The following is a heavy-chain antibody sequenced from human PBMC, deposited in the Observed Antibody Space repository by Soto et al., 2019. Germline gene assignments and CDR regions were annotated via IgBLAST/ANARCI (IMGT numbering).Heavy chain of an antibody. CDR3: ARDGDCSSTSCPRFDP. Sequence: GASVKVSCKASGYTFTSYGISWVRQAPGQGLEWMGWISAYNGNTNYAQKLQGRVTMTTDTSTSTAYMELRSLRSDDTAVYYCARDGDCSSTSCPRFDPWGQGTLVTVSS. V-gene: IGHV1-18*01. CDR2: ISAYNGNT. J-gene: IGHJ5*02. D-gene: IGHD2-2*01. CDR1: GYTFTSYG.